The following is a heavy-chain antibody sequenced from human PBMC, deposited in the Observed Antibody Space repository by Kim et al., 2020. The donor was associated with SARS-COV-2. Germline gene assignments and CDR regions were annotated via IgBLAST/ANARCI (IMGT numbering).Heavy chain of an antibody. V-gene: IGHV1-69*01. J-gene: IGHJ6*02. D-gene: IGHD4-4*01. CDR3: ARAGVTTPYYYYGMDV. Sequence: KFQGRVTITADESTSTAYMELSSLRSEDTAVYYCARAGVTTPYYYYGMDVWGQGTTVTVSS.